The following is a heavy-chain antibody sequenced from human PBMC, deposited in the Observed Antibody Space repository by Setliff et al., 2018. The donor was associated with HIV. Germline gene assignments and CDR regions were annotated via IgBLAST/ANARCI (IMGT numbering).Heavy chain of an antibody. Sequence: SETLSLTCTVSGGSISSSDHYWGWIRQPPGKGLEWIGSIYHSGRTFYNPPFKSRVTISVDTSKNQFSLKLSSVTAADTAVYYCAFSKQMATMAFDYWGQGALVTVSS. V-gene: IGHV4-39*01. CDR2: IYHSGRT. CDR3: AFSKQMATMAFDY. D-gene: IGHD5-12*01. CDR1: GGSISSSDHY. J-gene: IGHJ4*02.